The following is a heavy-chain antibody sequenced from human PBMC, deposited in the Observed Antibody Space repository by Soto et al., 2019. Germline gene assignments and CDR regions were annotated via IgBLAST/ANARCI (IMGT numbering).Heavy chain of an antibody. CDR3: ARATGYSGSYWWGAFDI. CDR1: GFTFSSYA. V-gene: IGHV3-30-3*01. D-gene: IGHD1-26*01. J-gene: IGHJ3*02. CDR2: ISYDGSNK. Sequence: GGSLRLSCAASGFTFSSYAMHWVRQAPGKGLEWVAVISYDGSNKYYADPVKGRFTISRDNSKNTLYLQMNSLRAEDTAVYYCARATGYSGSYWWGAFDIWGQGTMVTVSS.